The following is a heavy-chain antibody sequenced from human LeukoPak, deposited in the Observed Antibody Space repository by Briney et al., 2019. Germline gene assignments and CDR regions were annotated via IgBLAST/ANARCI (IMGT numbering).Heavy chain of an antibody. CDR1: GGSISSYY. J-gene: IGHJ4*02. Sequence: SETLSLTCTVSGGSISSYYWSWIRQPAGRGLEWIGRIYSSGNTNYNPSLESQVTMSVDTSKNQFSLKLSSVTAADTAVYYCARDTVKGDPVLYWGLGTLVTVSS. CDR2: IYSSGNT. V-gene: IGHV4-4*07. CDR3: ARDTVKGDPVLY. D-gene: IGHD4-17*01.